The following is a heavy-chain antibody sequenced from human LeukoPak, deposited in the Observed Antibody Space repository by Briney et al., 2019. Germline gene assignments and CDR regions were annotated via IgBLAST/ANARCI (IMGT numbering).Heavy chain of an antibody. J-gene: IGHJ4*02. Sequence: GGSLRLSCAASGFTFSSYAMSWVRQAPGKGLEWVSAISGSGGSTYYADSVKGRLTTSRDNSKNTLYLQMNSLRAEDTAVYYCSKVRGYFDWLLYPFDYWGQGTLVTVSS. D-gene: IGHD3-9*01. V-gene: IGHV3-23*01. CDR3: SKVRGYFDWLLYPFDY. CDR1: GFTFSSYA. CDR2: ISGSGGST.